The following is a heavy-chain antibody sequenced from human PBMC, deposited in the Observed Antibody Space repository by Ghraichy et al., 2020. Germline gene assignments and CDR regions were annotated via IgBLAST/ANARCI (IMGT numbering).Heavy chain of an antibody. D-gene: IGHD6-19*01. CDR2: IWNDGSIK. V-gene: IGHV3-33*01. CDR1: EFSFSSYS. J-gene: IGHJ3*02. Sequence: LTCAASEFSFSSYSIHWVRQAPGKGLEWVAVIWNDGSIKYYADSVEGRFTISRDNSKNTLYLQMNSLRAEDTAVYYCARENSVAGTRAFDIWGQGTMVTVSS. CDR3: ARENSVAGTRAFDI.